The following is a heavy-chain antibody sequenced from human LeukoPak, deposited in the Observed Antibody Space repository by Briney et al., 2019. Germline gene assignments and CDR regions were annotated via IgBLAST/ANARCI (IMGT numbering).Heavy chain of an antibody. CDR1: GFTFSSYG. Sequence: PGGSLRLSCAASGFTFSSYGMHWVRQAPGKGLEWVAVIWYDGSNKYYADSVKGRFTISRDNSKNTLYLQMNSLRAEDTAVYYCAKSDSSGYYVYDYWGQGSLVTVSS. V-gene: IGHV3-33*06. CDR2: IWYDGSNK. D-gene: IGHD3-22*01. J-gene: IGHJ4*02. CDR3: AKSDSSGYYVYDY.